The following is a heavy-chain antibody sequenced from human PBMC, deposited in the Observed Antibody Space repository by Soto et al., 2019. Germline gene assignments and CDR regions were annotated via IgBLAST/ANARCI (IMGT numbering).Heavy chain of an antibody. CDR1: GFTFSSYA. CDR2: ISNSGGST. CDR3: AKSHSGGWYPNYFDY. Sequence: PGGSLRLSCAASGFTFSSYAMSWVRQAPGKGLEWVSTISNSGGSTYYADSVKGRFTISRDNSKNTLYLQMNSLRAEDTAVYYCAKSHSGGWYPNYFDYWGQGTLVTVSS. D-gene: IGHD6-19*01. J-gene: IGHJ4*02. V-gene: IGHV3-23*01.